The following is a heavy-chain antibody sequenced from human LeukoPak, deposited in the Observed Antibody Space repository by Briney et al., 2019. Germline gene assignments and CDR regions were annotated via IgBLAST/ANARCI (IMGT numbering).Heavy chain of an antibody. J-gene: IGHJ4*02. CDR2: IDSGAGNA. Sequence: ASVKVSCKASGFTFSNSFIHWVRQGPGQGLEWMGIIDSGAGNATYAQKFQGRVTMTRDTSASTVYMELSSLTSDDTALYFCTRADDQDFDHWGQGTLVVVSS. CDR3: TRADDQDFDH. D-gene: IGHD3-3*01. V-gene: IGHV1-46*01. CDR1: GFTFSNSF.